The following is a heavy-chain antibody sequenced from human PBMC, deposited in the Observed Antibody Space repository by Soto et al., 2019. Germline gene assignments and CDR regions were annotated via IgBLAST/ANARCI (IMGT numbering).Heavy chain of an antibody. CDR1: GYTLTELS. Sequence: ASVKVSCKVSGYTLTELSMHWVRQAPGKGLEWMGGFDPEDGETIYAQKFQGRVTMTEDTSTDTAYMELSSLRSEDTAVYYCATLIAARPGVDYWGQGTLVTAPQ. J-gene: IGHJ4*02. V-gene: IGHV1-24*01. CDR3: ATLIAARPGVDY. D-gene: IGHD6-6*01. CDR2: FDPEDGET.